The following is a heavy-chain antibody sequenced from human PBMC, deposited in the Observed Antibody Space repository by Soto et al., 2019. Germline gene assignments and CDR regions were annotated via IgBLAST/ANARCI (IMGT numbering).Heavy chain of an antibody. D-gene: IGHD6-19*01. Sequence: PETLSLICPVSGPSISSYYWSWIRQPPEKGLEWIGYIYYSGSTNYNPSLKSRVTISVDTSKNQFSLKLSSVTAADTAVYYCARGVGSGWHYYYYGMDVWGQGTTVTVSS. J-gene: IGHJ6*02. CDR3: ARGVGSGWHYYYYGMDV. V-gene: IGHV4-59*01. CDR2: IYYSGST. CDR1: GPSISSYY.